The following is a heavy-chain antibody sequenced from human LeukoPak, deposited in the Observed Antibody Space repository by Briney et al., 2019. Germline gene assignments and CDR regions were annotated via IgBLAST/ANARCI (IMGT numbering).Heavy chain of an antibody. D-gene: IGHD4-17*01. J-gene: IGHJ4*02. V-gene: IGHV4-4*07. Sequence: PSETLCLTCTVSGDPMSGFYWSWIRQPAGKGLEWIGRIYPSGSTNYNPSLKSRVTMSIDTSKNQFSLRLSSVTAADTAVYYCTRARYGDYFSLDYWGQGTLVTVSS. CDR3: TRARYGDYFSLDY. CDR1: GDPMSGFY. CDR2: IYPSGST.